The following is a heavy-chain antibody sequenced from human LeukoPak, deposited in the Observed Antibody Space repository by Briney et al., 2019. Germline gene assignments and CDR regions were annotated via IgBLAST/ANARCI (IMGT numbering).Heavy chain of an antibody. V-gene: IGHV3-21*01. CDR1: GFTFSSYS. CDR2: ISSSSSYI. Sequence: GGSPRLSCAASGFTFSSYSMNWVRQAPGKGLEWVSSISSSSSYIYYADSVKGRFTISRDDAKNSLYLQMNSLRAEDTAVYYCARAGGGYYYDSSGYSDAFDIWGQGTMVTVSS. D-gene: IGHD3-22*01. CDR3: ARAGGGYYYDSSGYSDAFDI. J-gene: IGHJ3*02.